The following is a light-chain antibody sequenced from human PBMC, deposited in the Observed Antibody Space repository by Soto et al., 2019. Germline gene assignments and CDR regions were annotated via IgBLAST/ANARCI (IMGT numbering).Light chain of an antibody. CDR3: QQYNSYS. Sequence: DIQMTQSPPSLSASVGDRVTITCQASQDISNYLNWYQQTPGKAPKLLIYAASSLQSGVPSRFSGSGSGTEFTLTISSLQPDDFATYYCQQYNSYSFGQGTKVDIK. J-gene: IGKJ1*01. CDR2: AAS. CDR1: QDISNY. V-gene: IGKV1-16*01.